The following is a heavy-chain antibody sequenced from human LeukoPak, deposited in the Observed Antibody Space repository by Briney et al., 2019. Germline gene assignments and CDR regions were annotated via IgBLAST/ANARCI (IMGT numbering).Heavy chain of an antibody. V-gene: IGHV3-53*01. D-gene: IGHD6-19*01. CDR1: GFTVSSNY. J-gene: IGHJ6*02. Sequence: PGGSLRLSCAASGFTVSSNYMSWVRQAPGKGLEWVSVIYSGGSTYYAGSVKGRFTISRDNSKNTLYLQMNSLRAEDTAVYYCARDRVAGPYYYYYYGMDVWGQGTTVTVSS. CDR3: ARDRVAGPYYYYYYGMDV. CDR2: IYSGGST.